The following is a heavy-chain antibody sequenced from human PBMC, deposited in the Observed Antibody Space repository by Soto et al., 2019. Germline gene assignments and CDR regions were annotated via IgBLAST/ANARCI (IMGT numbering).Heavy chain of an antibody. CDR2: ISGSGGST. D-gene: IGHD4-17*01. CDR3: AKEAPTTVMSEGEPVDY. J-gene: IGHJ4*02. V-gene: IGHV3-23*01. Sequence: GGSLRLSCAASGFTFSNCAMTWVRQAPGKGLEWVSAISGSGGSTYYADSVKGRFTISRDNSKNTLYLQMNSLRAEDTAVYYCAKEAPTTVMSEGEPVDYWGQGTLVTVSS. CDR1: GFTFSNCA.